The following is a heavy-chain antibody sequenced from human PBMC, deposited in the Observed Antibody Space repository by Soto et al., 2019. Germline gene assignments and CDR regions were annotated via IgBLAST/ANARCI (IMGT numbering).Heavy chain of an antibody. CDR3: ATSSWDCTNRVCYIGERDNAFDI. J-gene: IGHJ3*02. CDR1: GYSFTSYW. CDR2: IYPGDSDT. Sequence: GESLKISCKGSGYSFTSYWIGWVRQMPGKGLEWMGIIYPGDSDTRYSPSFQGQVTISADKSISTAYLQWSSLKASDTAMYYCATSSWDCTNRVCYIGERDNAFDIWGQGTMVTVSS. V-gene: IGHV5-51*01. D-gene: IGHD2-8*01.